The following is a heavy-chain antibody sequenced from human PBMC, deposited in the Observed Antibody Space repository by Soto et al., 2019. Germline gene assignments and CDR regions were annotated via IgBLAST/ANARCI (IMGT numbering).Heavy chain of an antibody. J-gene: IGHJ4*02. Sequence: PGGSLRLSCAASGFTLRSYAMSWVRQAPGKGLEWVSAISGSGGSTYYADSVKGRFTISRDNSKNTLYLQMNSLRAEDTAVYYCAKDLYSFGDYYDSSGYLGYFDYWGQGTLVTVSS. D-gene: IGHD3-22*01. CDR2: ISGSGGST. CDR3: AKDLYSFGDYYDSSGYLGYFDY. CDR1: GFTLRSYA. V-gene: IGHV3-23*01.